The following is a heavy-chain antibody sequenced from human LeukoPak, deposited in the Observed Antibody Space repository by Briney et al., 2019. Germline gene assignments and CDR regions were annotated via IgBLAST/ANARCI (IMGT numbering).Heavy chain of an antibody. V-gene: IGHV1-8*01. CDR3: ARVIRYSSSWPPYSYYYYGMDV. CDR2: MNPYSGNT. CDR1: GYTFTSYD. Sequence: ASVKVSGRASGYTFTSYDINWVRPATGQGLEWMGWMNPYSGNTGYAQKFQGRVTMTRNTSISTAYMELSSLRSEDTAVYYCARVIRYSSSWPPYSYYYYGMDVWGQGTTVTVSS. J-gene: IGHJ6*02. D-gene: IGHD6-13*01.